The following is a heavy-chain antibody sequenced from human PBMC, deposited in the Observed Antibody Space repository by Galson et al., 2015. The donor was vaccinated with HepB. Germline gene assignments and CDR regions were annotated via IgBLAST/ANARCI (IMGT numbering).Heavy chain of an antibody. CDR2: IKPNSGGT. V-gene: IGHV1-2*02. CDR3: ASPVGAARYFDY. CDR1: GYTFTGYY. Sequence: SVKVSCKASGYTFTGYYMHWVRQAPGKGLEWMGWIKPNSGGTNYAQKYQGMVTMTRYTSISTAYMELCRLRSDDTAVYYCASPVGAARYFDYWGQGTLLTVSS. D-gene: IGHD2-15*01. J-gene: IGHJ4*02.